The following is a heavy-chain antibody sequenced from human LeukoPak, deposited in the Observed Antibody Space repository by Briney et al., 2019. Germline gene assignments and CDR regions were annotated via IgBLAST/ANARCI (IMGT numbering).Heavy chain of an antibody. Sequence: GGSLRLSCEASGFTFSSYSMSWVRQAPGKELEWVSYISSSSSTIYYADSVKGRFTISRDNAKNSLYLQMNSLRDEDTAVYYCARDRLKVLDYWGQATLVTVSS. D-gene: IGHD3-16*01. CDR3: ARDRLKVLDY. CDR1: GFTFSSYS. J-gene: IGHJ4*02. CDR2: ISSSSSTI. V-gene: IGHV3-48*02.